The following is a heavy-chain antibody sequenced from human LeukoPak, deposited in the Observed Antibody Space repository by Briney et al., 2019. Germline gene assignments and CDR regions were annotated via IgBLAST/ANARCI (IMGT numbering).Heavy chain of an antibody. CDR3: ALVGATQDAFDI. CDR2: ISYDGSNK. Sequence: GGSLRLSCAASGFTFSSYGMHWVRQAPGKGLEWVAVISYDGSNKYYADSVKGRFTISRDNSKNTLYLQMNSLRAEDTAVYYCALVGATQDAFDIWGQGTMVTVSS. CDR1: GFTFSSYG. D-gene: IGHD1-26*01. V-gene: IGHV3-30*19. J-gene: IGHJ3*02.